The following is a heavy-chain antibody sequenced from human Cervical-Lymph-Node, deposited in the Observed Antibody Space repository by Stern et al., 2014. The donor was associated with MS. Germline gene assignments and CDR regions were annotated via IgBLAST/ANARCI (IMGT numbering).Heavy chain of an antibody. Sequence: EVQLVESGGGLVKPGGSLRLSCAASGFTFSSYSMNWVRQAPGKGLEWVSSISSSSSYIYYADSVKGRFTISRDNAKNSLYLQMNSLRAEDTAVYYCARGPISGGSCYNWGQGTLVTVSS. D-gene: IGHD2-15*01. CDR1: GFTFSSYS. J-gene: IGHJ4*02. V-gene: IGHV3-21*01. CDR2: ISSSSSYI. CDR3: ARGPISGGSCYN.